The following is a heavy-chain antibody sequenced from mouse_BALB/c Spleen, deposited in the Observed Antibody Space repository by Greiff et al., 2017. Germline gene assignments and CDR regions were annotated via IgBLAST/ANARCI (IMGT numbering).Heavy chain of an antibody. CDR2: IWAGGST. CDR1: GFSLTSYG. J-gene: IGHJ3*01. V-gene: IGHV2-9*02. Sequence: VHLVESGPGLVAPSQSLSITCTVSGFSLTSYGVHWVRQPPGKGLEWLGVIWAGGSTNYNSALMSRLSISKDNSKSQVFLKMNSLQTDDTAMYYWAGSTVITGGFAYWGQGTLVTVSA. D-gene: IGHD2-4*01. CDR3: AGSTVITGGFAY.